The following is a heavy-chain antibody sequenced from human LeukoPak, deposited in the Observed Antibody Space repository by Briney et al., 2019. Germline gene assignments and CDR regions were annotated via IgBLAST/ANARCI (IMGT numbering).Heavy chain of an antibody. Sequence: ASVKVSCKASGYTFTSYYMHWVRQAPGQGLEWMGWINPNSGGTNYAQKFQGRVTMTRDTSISTAYMELSRLRSDDTAVYYCARPRYCSSTSCYTVREHYYYYMDVWGKGTTVTVS. D-gene: IGHD2-2*02. CDR3: ARPRYCSSTSCYTVREHYYYYMDV. CDR1: GYTFTSYY. V-gene: IGHV1-2*02. J-gene: IGHJ6*03. CDR2: INPNSGGT.